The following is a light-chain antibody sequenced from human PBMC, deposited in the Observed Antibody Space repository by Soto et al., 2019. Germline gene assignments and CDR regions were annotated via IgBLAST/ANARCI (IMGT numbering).Light chain of an antibody. J-gene: IGLJ1*01. CDR2: EVS. Sequence: QSVLTQPASVSGSPGQSITISCTGTSSDVGGYNYVSWYQQHPGKAPKLMIYEVSNRPSGVSNRFSGSKSGNTASLTISGLQADDEADYYCSSYTSSSTLDVFGTGTKLTVL. CDR1: SSDVGGYNY. V-gene: IGLV2-14*01. CDR3: SSYTSSSTLDV.